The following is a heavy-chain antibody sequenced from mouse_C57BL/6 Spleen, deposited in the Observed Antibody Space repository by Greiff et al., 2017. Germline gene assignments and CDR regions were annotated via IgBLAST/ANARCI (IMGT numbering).Heavy chain of an antibody. CDR3: ARSPYLDY. CDR1: GFTFTDYY. Sequence: EVQLMESGGGLVQPGGSLSLSCAASGFTFTDYYMSWVRQPPGKALEWLGFIRNTANGYTTEYSASVKGRFTISRDNSQSILYLQRNALRAEDSATYYCARSPYLDYWGQGTTLTVSS. CDR2: IRNTANGYTT. V-gene: IGHV7-3*01. J-gene: IGHJ2*01.